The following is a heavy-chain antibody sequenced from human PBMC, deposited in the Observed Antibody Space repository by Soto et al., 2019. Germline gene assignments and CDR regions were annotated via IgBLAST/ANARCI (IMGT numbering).Heavy chain of an antibody. CDR1: GFNLRDQA. D-gene: IGHD3-10*01. V-gene: IGHV3-23*01. CDR2: ISGMEDRT. J-gene: IGHJ4*02. Sequence: GGSLRLSCTASGFNLRDQALSWVRQAPGGGLEWVSGISGMEDRTSYADFVKGRFFISKDRAKNTLNLQMNGPRDDDTAVYYCAKTYTGGWGQGTQVTVSS. CDR3: AKTYTGG.